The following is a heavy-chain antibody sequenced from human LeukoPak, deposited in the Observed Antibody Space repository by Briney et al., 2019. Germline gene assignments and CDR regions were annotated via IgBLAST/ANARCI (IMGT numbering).Heavy chain of an antibody. J-gene: IGHJ4*02. D-gene: IGHD2-8*02. CDR2: ISYDGSNK. CDR3: AKGVVYATITAFDY. Sequence: GRSLRLSCAASGFTFSSYGMHWVRQAPGKGLEWVAVISYDGSNKYYADSVKGRFTISRDNSKNTLYLQMNSLGAEDTAVYYCAKGVVYATITAFDYWGQGTLVTVSS. CDR1: GFTFSSYG. V-gene: IGHV3-30*18.